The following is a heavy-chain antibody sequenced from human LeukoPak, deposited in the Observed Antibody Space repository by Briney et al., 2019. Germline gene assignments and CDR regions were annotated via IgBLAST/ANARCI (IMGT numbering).Heavy chain of an antibody. D-gene: IGHD3-10*01. V-gene: IGHV3-48*02. J-gene: IGHJ6*02. Sequence: PGGSLRLSCADSGFTFSSFGMNWVRQAPGKGLEWVSYISDSSSLTYYADSVKGRFTISRDNAKNSLSLQLNSRRDEDRAVYFCAKVIRGGDGMDVWGQGTTVTVSS. CDR1: GFTFSSFG. CDR2: ISDSSSLT. CDR3: AKVIRGGDGMDV.